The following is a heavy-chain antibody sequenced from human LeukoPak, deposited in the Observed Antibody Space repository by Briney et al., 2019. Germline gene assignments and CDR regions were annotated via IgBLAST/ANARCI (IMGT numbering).Heavy chain of an antibody. CDR1: GGTFSSYA. J-gene: IGHJ4*02. Sequence: SVEVSCKASGGTFSSYAISWVRQAPGQGLEWMGGIIPIFGTANYAQKFQGRVTITADESTSTAYMELSSLRSEDTAVYYCARTSGWYRGYFDYWGQGTLVTVSS. CDR3: ARTSGWYRGYFDY. D-gene: IGHD6-19*01. V-gene: IGHV1-69*13. CDR2: IIPIFGTA.